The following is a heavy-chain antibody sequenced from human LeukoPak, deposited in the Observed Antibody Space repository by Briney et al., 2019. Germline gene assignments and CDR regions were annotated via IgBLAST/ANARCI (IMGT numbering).Heavy chain of an antibody. CDR1: GFTFSSYW. J-gene: IGHJ4*02. V-gene: IGHV3-7*03. Sequence: PGGSLRLSCAASGFTFSSYWMTWVRQAPGKGLEWVANIKEDGSEKYYVDSVKGRFTMSRDNAKNSLYLQMNSLRAGDTAVYYCVRGSGYYFRDYFDYWGQGTLVTVSS. CDR2: IKEDGSEK. CDR3: VRGSGYYFRDYFDY. D-gene: IGHD3-22*01.